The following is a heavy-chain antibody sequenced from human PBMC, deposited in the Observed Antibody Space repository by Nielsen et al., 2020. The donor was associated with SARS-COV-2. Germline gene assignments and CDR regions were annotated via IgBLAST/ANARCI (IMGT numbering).Heavy chain of an antibody. CDR2: INNSSSTI. CDR3: ARDIGRNKYYYYYYMDV. V-gene: IGHV3-48*04. D-gene: IGHD1-26*01. CDR1: GFTFSSYS. J-gene: IGHJ6*03. Sequence: GGSLRLSCAASGFTFSSYSMNWFRQAPGKGLEWVSYINNSSSTIYYADSVKGRFTISRDNAKNSLYLQMNSLRAEDTAVYYCARDIGRNKYYYYYYMDVWGKGATVTVSS.